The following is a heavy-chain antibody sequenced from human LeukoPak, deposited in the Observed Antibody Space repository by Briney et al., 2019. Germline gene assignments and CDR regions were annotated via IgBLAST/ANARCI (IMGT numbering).Heavy chain of an antibody. Sequence: GGSLRLSCAASGFTFSSFDIHWVRQAPGKGLEWVAFIRYDGSNKYYADSVKGRFTISRDNSKNTLYLQMNGLRAEDTAVYYCAKEIRTTVTTLGDYWGQGTLVTVSS. J-gene: IGHJ4*02. CDR2: IRYDGSNK. CDR3: AKEIRTTVTTLGDY. CDR1: GFTFSSFD. V-gene: IGHV3-30*02. D-gene: IGHD4-17*01.